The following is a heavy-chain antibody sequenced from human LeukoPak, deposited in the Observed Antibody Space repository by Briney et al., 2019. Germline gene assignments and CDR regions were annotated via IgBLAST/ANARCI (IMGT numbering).Heavy chain of an antibody. CDR2: IIPIFGTA. CDR3: ARDYYDSSGYYLSDAFDI. V-gene: IGHV1-69*06. J-gene: IGHJ3*02. D-gene: IGHD3-22*01. Sequence: ASVKVSCKASGYTFTSYAMNWVRQAPGQGLEWMGGIIPIFGTANYAQKFQDRVTITADKSTSTAYMELSSLRSEDTAVYYCARDYYDSSGYYLSDAFDIWGQGTMVTVSS. CDR1: GYTFTSYA.